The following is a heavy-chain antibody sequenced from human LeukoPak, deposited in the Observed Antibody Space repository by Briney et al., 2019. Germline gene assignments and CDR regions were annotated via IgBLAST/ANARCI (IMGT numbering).Heavy chain of an antibody. J-gene: IGHJ4*02. CDR1: GLTFRNYG. CDR2: IWYDGSNK. V-gene: IGHV3-33*01. Sequence: PGGSLRLSCAASGLTFRNYGMHWVRQAPGKGLEWVAVIWYDGSNKYYADSVKGRFTISRDNSKDTLYLQTNSLRAEDTAVYYRATDRNSGKYYDYWGQGTLVSVSS. CDR3: ATDRNSGKYYDY. D-gene: IGHD1-26*01.